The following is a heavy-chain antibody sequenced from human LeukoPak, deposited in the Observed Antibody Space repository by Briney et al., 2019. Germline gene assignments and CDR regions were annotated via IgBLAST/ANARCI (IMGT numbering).Heavy chain of an antibody. CDR1: GYTFTGYY. Sequence: ASVKVSCKASGYTFTGYYMHWVRQAPGQGLEWMGWINPNSGGTNYAQKFQGRVTMTRDTSISTAYMELSRLRSDDTAVYYCARVFRSSMIVVIGMDVWGQGTTVTVSS. CDR3: ARVFRSSMIVVIGMDV. J-gene: IGHJ6*02. CDR2: INPNSGGT. V-gene: IGHV1-2*02. D-gene: IGHD3-22*01.